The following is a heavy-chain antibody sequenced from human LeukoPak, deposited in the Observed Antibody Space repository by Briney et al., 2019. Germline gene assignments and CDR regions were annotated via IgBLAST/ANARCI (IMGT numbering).Heavy chain of an antibody. J-gene: IGHJ4*02. Sequence: GASVKVSCKASGGTFSSYAISWVRQAPGQGLERMGRIIPILGIANYAQKFQGRVTITADKSTSTAYMELSSLRSEDTAVYYCARDASYYDSSGYLVDFDYWGQGTLVTVSS. CDR3: ARDASYYDSSGYLVDFDY. D-gene: IGHD3-22*01. V-gene: IGHV1-69*04. CDR1: GGTFSSYA. CDR2: IIPILGIA.